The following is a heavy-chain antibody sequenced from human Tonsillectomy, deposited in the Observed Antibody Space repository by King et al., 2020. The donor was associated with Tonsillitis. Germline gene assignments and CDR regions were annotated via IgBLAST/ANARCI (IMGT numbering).Heavy chain of an antibody. CDR2: IFYSGGT. V-gene: IGHV4-30-4*01. J-gene: IGHJ3*02. CDR1: GGSISSGDYY. CDR3: ARLILASRHPDCFDI. Sequence: VQLQESGPGLVKPSQTLSLTCTVSGGSISSGDYYWSWIRQPPGKGLEWIGYIFYSGGTYYNPSLKSRVTISVDTAKNQFSLKLNSVTAADTAVYYCARLILASRHPDCFDIWGQGTMVTVSS. D-gene: IGHD3-3*02.